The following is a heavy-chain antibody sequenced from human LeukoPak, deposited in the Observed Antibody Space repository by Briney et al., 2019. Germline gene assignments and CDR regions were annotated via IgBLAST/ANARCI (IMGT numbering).Heavy chain of an antibody. V-gene: IGHV3-7*01. CDR3: ARDGAGSGWYY. CDR2: IKEDGSEK. J-gene: IGHJ4*02. Sequence: PGGSLRLSCAVSGFTFSGYWMSWVRQAPGKGLEWVANIKEDGSEKHYVNSVNGRFTISRDNAKNSLYLQMNSLRAEDTGVYYCARDGAGSGWYYSGQGTLVTVSS. CDR1: GFTFSGYW. D-gene: IGHD6-19*01.